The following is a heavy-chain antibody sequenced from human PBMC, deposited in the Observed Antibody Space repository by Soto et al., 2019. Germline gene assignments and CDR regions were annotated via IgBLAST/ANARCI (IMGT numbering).Heavy chain of an antibody. CDR3: VREGCIRGHCDGLFY. J-gene: IGHJ4*02. CDR2: LNTGDGNP. D-gene: IGHD2-21*01. Sequence: ASVKVSCKASGYTLTNYAIYWVRQAPGQRLEWLGWLNTGDGNPQYSQKFQGRVTITKDTSATTAYMDLSSLRSEDTAVYYCVREGCIRGHCDGLFYWGQGTLVTVSS. V-gene: IGHV1-3*04. CDR1: GYTLTNYA.